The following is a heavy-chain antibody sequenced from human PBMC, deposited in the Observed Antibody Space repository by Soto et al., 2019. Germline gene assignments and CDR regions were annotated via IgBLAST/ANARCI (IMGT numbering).Heavy chain of an antibody. V-gene: IGHV4-4*07. CDR2: IYSSGTT. Sequence: SETLSLTCTVSGGSISNYNWNWIRQSAGKGLEWIGRIYSSGTTYYKSSLKSRVTMSVDTFSNQISLKLYSVTAADTAMYYCARERTYQLSGDDALDVWGLGTLVTVSS. D-gene: IGHD2-2*01. J-gene: IGHJ3*01. CDR1: GGSISNYN. CDR3: ARERTYQLSGDDALDV.